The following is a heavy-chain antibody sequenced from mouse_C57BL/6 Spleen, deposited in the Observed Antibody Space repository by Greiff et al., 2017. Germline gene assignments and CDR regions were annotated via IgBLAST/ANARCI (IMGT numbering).Heavy chain of an antibody. CDR3: ARNYYGSSYVWFAY. Sequence: QLKESGPELAKPGASVKISCKASGYSFTDYNMNWVKQSNGKSLEWIGVINPNYGTTSYNQKFKGKATLTVDQSSSTAYMQLNSLTSEDSAVYYCARNYYGSSYVWFAYWGQGTLVTVSA. D-gene: IGHD1-1*01. J-gene: IGHJ3*01. CDR2: INPNYGTT. V-gene: IGHV1-39*01. CDR1: GYSFTDYN.